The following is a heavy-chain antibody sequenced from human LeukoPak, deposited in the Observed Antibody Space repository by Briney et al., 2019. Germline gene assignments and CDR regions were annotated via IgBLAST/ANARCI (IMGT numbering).Heavy chain of an antibody. D-gene: IGHD2-8*01. CDR1: GFTFSSYA. CDR3: ARETNFGLGRYYGMDV. Sequence: GGSLRLSCAASGFTFSSYAMSWVRQAPGKGLEWVAVIWYDGSNKYYADSVKGRFTISRDNSKNTLYLQMNSLRAEDTAVYYCARETNFGLGRYYGMDVWGQGTTVTVSS. V-gene: IGHV3-33*08. CDR2: IWYDGSNK. J-gene: IGHJ6*02.